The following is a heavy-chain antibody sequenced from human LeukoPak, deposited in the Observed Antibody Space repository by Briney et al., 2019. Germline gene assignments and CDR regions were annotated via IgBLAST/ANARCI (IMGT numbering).Heavy chain of an antibody. D-gene: IGHD3-3*01. CDR2: IYPNSGGT. V-gene: IGHV1-2*02. CDR3: ARPNFWSGYYNDY. CDR1: GYAFTGYY. Sequence: ASVKVSCKASGYAFTGYYMHWVRQAPGQGLEWMGWIYPNSGGTNYAQKFQGRVTMTRATSISTAYMELSRLRSDDTAVYYCARPNFWSGYYNDYWGQGTLVTVST. J-gene: IGHJ4*02.